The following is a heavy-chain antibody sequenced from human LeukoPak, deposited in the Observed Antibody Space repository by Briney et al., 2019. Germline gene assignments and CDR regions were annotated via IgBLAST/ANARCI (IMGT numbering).Heavy chain of an antibody. J-gene: IGHJ6*03. CDR1: GASFSTNY. CDR2: VFDSGST. D-gene: IGHD1-1*01. Sequence: PSETLSLTCSVSGASFSTNYWSWIPQPPGRGLEWIGYVFDSGSTNYNPSLKSRVTISVDTSTKQFSLRLSSVTAADTAVYYCARLYQQSKWKYYYYYMDVWGKGTAVTVSS. CDR3: ARLYQQSKWKYYYYYMDV. V-gene: IGHV4-59*01.